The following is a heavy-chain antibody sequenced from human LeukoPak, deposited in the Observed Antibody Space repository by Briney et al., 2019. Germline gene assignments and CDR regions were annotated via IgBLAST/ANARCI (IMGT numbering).Heavy chain of an antibody. V-gene: IGHV1-18*01. CDR2: ISAYNGNT. J-gene: IGHJ5*02. Sequence: ASVKVSCTASGYTFTSYGISWVRQAPGQGLEWMGWISAYNGNTNYAQKLQGRVTMTTDTSTSTAYMELRSLRSDDTAVYYCARDPVGSSGWYEARNWFDPWGQGTLVTVSS. CDR3: ARDPVGSSGWYEARNWFDP. CDR1: GYTFTSYG. D-gene: IGHD6-19*01.